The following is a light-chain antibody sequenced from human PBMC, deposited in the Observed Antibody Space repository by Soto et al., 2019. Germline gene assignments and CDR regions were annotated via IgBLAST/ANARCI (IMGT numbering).Light chain of an antibody. CDR3: SSYSTSNTRQIV. J-gene: IGLJ1*01. Sequence: SIINKGTSSNNVGYNYVSWYQHHPGKAPKLMIYDVSNRPSGVSNRFSGSKSGNTASLSISGLQPEDEADYYCSSYSTSNTRQIVCGTGTKVTVL. CDR1: SSNNVGYNY. V-gene: IGLV2-14*03. CDR2: DVS.